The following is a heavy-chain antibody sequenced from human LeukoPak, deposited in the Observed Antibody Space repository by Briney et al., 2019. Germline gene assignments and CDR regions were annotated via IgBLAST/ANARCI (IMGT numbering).Heavy chain of an antibody. V-gene: IGHV4-4*09. CDR3: ARHYCTGASCPDYFDY. CDR1: DGSISTYY. D-gene: IGHD2-15*01. J-gene: IGHJ4*02. CDR2: IYPTGST. Sequence: SETLSLTCTVSDGSISTYYWSWIRQPPGMPLRWVGYIYPTGSTDYNPSLKSRVTISVDTSKNQISLSLTSVTAADTAIYYCARHYCTGASCPDYFDYWGQATLVAVSP.